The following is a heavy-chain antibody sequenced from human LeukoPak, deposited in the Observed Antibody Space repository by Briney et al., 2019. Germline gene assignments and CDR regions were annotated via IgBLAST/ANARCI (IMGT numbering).Heavy chain of an antibody. J-gene: IGHJ5*02. CDR1: GFTFNDYY. CDR3: ATDGAGFDT. Sequence: GGSLRLSCAASGFTFNDYYMIWIRQAPGKGLEWLSYINIGGTNTHYADSVKGRFTISRDNAKKSLDLEMNNLRAEDTAVYYCATDGAGFDTWGQGVLVTVSS. CDR2: INIGGTNT. V-gene: IGHV3-11*01.